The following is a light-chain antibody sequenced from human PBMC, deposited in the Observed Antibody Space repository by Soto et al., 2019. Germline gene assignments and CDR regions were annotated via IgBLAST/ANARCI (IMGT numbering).Light chain of an antibody. V-gene: IGKV3-20*01. J-gene: IGKJ1*01. CDR1: QSGSSSY. CDR3: QQYGSSGT. CDR2: GAS. Sequence: EIVLTQSPDTLSLSPGERATLSCRASQSGSSSYLAWYQQKPGQAPRLLIYGASNRATGIPDRFSDSGSGTDFTLTISRLEPEDFAVYYCQQYGSSGTFGQGTKVDIK.